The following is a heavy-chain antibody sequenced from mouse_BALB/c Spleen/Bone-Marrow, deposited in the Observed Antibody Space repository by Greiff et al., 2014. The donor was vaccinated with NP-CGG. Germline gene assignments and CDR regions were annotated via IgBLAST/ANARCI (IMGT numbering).Heavy chain of an antibody. CDR1: GFTFSSYA. D-gene: IGHD2-14*01. V-gene: IGHV5-9-1*01. CDR3: ARQGYHRYDGRGFDY. J-gene: IGHJ2*01. Sequence: DVMLVESGGGLVKPGGSLKLSYAASGFTFSSYAMSWVRQTPEKRLEWVATISSGGSYTYYPDSVKGRFTISRDNAKNTLYLQMSSLRSEDTAMYYCARQGYHRYDGRGFDYWGQGTTLTVSS. CDR2: ISSGGSYT.